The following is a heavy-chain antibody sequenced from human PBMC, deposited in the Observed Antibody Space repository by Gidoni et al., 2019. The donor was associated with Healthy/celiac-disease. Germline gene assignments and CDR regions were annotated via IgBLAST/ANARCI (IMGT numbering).Heavy chain of an antibody. V-gene: IGHV3-74*01. CDR3: ASGYSYGAFYYYMDV. D-gene: IGHD5-18*01. J-gene: IGHJ6*03. CDR1: GFTFSSYW. Sequence: CPASGFTFSSYWMHWVRQAPGKGLVWVSRINSDGSSTSYADSVKGRFTISRDNAKNTLYLQMNSLRAEDTAVYYCASGYSYGAFYYYMDVWGKGTTVTVSS. CDR2: INSDGSST.